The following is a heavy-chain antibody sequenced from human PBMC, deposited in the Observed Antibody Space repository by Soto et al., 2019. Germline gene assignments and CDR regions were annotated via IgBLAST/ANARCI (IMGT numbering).Heavy chain of an antibody. D-gene: IGHD3-10*01. CDR2: LNGDGSTT. CDR3: ARGVRGYWYMDV. Sequence: EVQLVESGGGLVQPGGSLRLSCAASGFTFSSFWMHWVRQAPGKGLVWVSRLNGDGSTTNYADSVKGRFTISRDNAKNTVYLEMNSRRVDDAAVYFCARGVRGYWYMDVWGKGTTVTVSS. V-gene: IGHV3-74*01. J-gene: IGHJ6*03. CDR1: GFTFSSFW.